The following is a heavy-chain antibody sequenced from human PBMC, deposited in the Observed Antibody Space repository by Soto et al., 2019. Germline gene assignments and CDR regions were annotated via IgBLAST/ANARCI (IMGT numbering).Heavy chain of an antibody. D-gene: IGHD3-22*01. Sequence: GGSLRLSCAASGFTFSSYAMSWVRQAPGKGLEWVSAISGSGGSTYYADSVKGRFTISRDNSKNALYLQMNSPRAEDTAVYYCAKDGYHAGGMYYFDYWGQGTLVTVSS. CDR1: GFTFSSYA. J-gene: IGHJ4*02. V-gene: IGHV3-23*01. CDR3: AKDGYHAGGMYYFDY. CDR2: ISGSGGST.